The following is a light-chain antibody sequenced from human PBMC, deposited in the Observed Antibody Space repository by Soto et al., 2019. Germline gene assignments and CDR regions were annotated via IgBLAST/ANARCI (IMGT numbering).Light chain of an antibody. CDR1: QSVRSH. V-gene: IGKV3D-15*01. CDR2: GVS. CDR3: QQYSDWPLT. J-gene: IGKJ4*01. Sequence: EIGLSQSPATLSLSPGETATLSCRASQSVRSHLAWFQQKPGQAPRLLMYGVSTRATGMPARFSGSGSGTEFTLIISSLQSEDIADYYCQQYSDWPLTFGGGTKVDIK.